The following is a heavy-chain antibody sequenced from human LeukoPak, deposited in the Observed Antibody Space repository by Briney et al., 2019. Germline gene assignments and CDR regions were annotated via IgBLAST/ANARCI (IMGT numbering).Heavy chain of an antibody. D-gene: IGHD3-22*01. CDR2: INPNSGGT. V-gene: IGHV1-2*02. CDR1: GYTFTGYY. Sequence: ASVKVSCEASGYTFTGYYMHWVRQAPGQGLEWMGWINPNSGGTNYAQKFQGRVTMTRDTSISTAYMELSRLRSDDTAVYYCARDLYDTTADFGYWGQGTLVTVSS. J-gene: IGHJ4*02. CDR3: ARDLYDTTADFGY.